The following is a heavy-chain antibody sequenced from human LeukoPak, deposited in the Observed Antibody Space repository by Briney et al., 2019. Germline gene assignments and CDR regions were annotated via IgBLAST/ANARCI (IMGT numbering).Heavy chain of an antibody. CDR2: IWYDGSNK. J-gene: IGHJ4*02. D-gene: IGHD3-22*01. CDR3: AKDGVNIVVVITRFDY. V-gene: IGHV3-33*06. CDR1: GFTFSSYG. Sequence: GRSLRLSCAASGFTFSSYGMHWVRQAPGKGLEWVAVIWYDGSNKYYADSVKGRFTISRDNSKNTLYLQMNSLRAEDTAVYYCAKDGVNIVVVITRFDYWGQGTLVTVSS.